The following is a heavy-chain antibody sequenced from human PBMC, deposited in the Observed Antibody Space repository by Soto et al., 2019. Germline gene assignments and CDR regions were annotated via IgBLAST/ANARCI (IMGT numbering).Heavy chain of an antibody. CDR3: ARVAAVAFPGGYLGFDP. J-gene: IGHJ5*02. CDR2: ISAYNGNT. D-gene: IGHD3-22*01. Sequence: GASVKVSCKASGYTFTSYGISWVRQAPGQGLEWMGWISAYNGNTNYAQKLQGRVTMTTDTSTSTAYMELRSLRSDDTAVYYCARVAAVAFPGGYLGFDPGGRGTLVAVSS. CDR1: GYTFTSYG. V-gene: IGHV1-18*01.